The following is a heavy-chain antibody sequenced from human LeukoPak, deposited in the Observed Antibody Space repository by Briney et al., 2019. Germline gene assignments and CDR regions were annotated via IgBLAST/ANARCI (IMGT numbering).Heavy chain of an antibody. CDR3: AVSVRFERVWHYFNN. CDR1: GFTFSSYV. V-gene: IGHV3-23*01. Sequence: GGSLRLSCAASGFTFSSYVMSWVRQAPGKGLEWVSGISGSGGSTYYADSVKGRFTISRDNSKTTVFLQMNSLRAEDTAVYYCAVSVRFERVWHYFNNWGQGTQVTVSS. D-gene: IGHD3-9*01. J-gene: IGHJ4*02. CDR2: ISGSGGST.